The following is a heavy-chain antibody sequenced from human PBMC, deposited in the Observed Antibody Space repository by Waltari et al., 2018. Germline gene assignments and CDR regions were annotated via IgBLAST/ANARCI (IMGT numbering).Heavy chain of an antibody. Sequence: QVQLVESGGGVVQPGMSLSLSCAAYGFCLSNFGMHWVRQAPGKGLEWVALASFDGSTTYYADSVRGRFTISRDNSKNTLYLDINTLRVDDTANYCAKDAFGNTYLDHWGQGTLVTVSS. V-gene: IGHV3-30*18. CDR1: GFCLSNFG. CDR3: AKDAFGNTYLDH. CDR2: ASFDGSTT. J-gene: IGHJ5*02. D-gene: IGHD3-10*01.